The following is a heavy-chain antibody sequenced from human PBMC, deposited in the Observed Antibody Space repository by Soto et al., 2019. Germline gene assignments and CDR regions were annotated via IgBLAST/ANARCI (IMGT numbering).Heavy chain of an antibody. CDR3: AKRALMVAGTWVYYFDY. J-gene: IGHJ4*02. D-gene: IGHD6-19*01. V-gene: IGHV3-48*01. Sequence: LRLSCAASGFTFSSYSMNWVRQAPGKGLEWVSYISSSSSTIYYADSVKGRFTISRDNAKNTLYLQMNSLRAEDTAVYYCAKRALMVAGTWVYYFDYWGQGTPVTVSS. CDR1: GFTFSSYS. CDR2: ISSSSSTI.